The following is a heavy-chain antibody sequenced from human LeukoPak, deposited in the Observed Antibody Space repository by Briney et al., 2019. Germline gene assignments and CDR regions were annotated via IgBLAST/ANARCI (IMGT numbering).Heavy chain of an antibody. CDR3: AKVMAGGNRIAAAGTLDY. CDR2: IRYDGSNK. Sequence: PGGSLRLSCAASGFTFSSYGMHWVRQAPGKGLEWVAFIRYDGSNKYYADSVKGRFTISRDNSKNTLYLQMNSLRAEDTAVYYCAKVMAGGNRIAAAGTLDYWGRGTLVTVSS. J-gene: IGHJ4*02. D-gene: IGHD6-13*01. V-gene: IGHV3-30*02. CDR1: GFTFSSYG.